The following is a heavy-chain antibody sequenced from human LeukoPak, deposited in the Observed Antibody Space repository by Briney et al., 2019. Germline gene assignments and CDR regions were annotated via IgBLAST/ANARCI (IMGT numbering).Heavy chain of an antibody. CDR2: IYYSGST. Sequence: PSQTLSLTCTVSGGSISSGGYYWSWVRQHPGKGLEWIGYIYYSGSTYYNPSLKSRVTISVDTSKNQFSLKLSSVTAADTAVYYCARESRNGYYYYYYGMDVWGQGTTVTVSS. J-gene: IGHJ6*02. D-gene: IGHD2-8*01. V-gene: IGHV4-31*03. CDR3: ARESRNGYYYYYYGMDV. CDR1: GGSISSGGYY.